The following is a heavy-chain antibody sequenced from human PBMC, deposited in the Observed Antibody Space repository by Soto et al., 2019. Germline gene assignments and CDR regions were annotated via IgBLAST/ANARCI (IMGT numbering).Heavy chain of an antibody. CDR2: IRQDGGEE. CDR1: GLSFSSHW. CDR3: AKSEGYSFDI. D-gene: IGHD1-1*01. Sequence: EVQLVESGGGLVQPGGSLRLSCAASGLSFSSHWMSWVRQAPGRGLEWVANIRQDGGEEQYSDSVKGRFTLSRDNAKNSLYLQMNGLRVDDTAVYYCAKSEGYSFDIQGQGTMVTVSS. J-gene: IGHJ3*02. V-gene: IGHV3-7*01.